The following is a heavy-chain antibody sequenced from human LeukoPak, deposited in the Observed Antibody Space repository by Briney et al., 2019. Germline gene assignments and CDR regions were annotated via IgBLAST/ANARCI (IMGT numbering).Heavy chain of an antibody. CDR2: IFHSGST. CDR1: GGSISSDAYS. V-gene: IGHV4-30-2*01. D-gene: IGHD2-15*01. CDR3: ARSVYCSGGNCYFDY. J-gene: IGHJ4*02. Sequence: SQTLSLTCVVSGGSISSDAYSWSWIRQPPGKGLEWIGYIFHSGSTFCNPSLQSRVTMSVDRSKNQFSLKLSSVTAADTAVYYCARSVYCSGGNCYFDYWGQGTLVTVSS.